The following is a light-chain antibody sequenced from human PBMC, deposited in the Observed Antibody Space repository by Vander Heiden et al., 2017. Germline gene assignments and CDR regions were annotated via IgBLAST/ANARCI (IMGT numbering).Light chain of an antibody. CDR3: QQSYSILTWT. CDR2: AAS. Sequence: DIQMTQPPSSLSASVRDRPTITCRASQSISSYLNWYQQKPGKAPNLLIYAASSLESGGPSRFSGNESGTNFTLTISSLQAEDFATYYCQQSYSILTWTFGQGTKVEIK. CDR1: QSISSY. J-gene: IGKJ1*01. V-gene: IGKV1-39*01.